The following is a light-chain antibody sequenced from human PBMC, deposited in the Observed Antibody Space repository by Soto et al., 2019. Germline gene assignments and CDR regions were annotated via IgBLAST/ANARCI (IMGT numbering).Light chain of an antibody. V-gene: IGKV3D-15*01. Sequence: EIVLTQFPGTLSLSPGERATLSCRASQSVTSSSLAWYQQKVGRAPRVLIYGASNRATGIPDRFSGSGSGTEFTLTISSLQSEDFAVYYCQQYTNWPKTFGQGTKVDIK. CDR1: QSVTSSS. J-gene: IGKJ1*01. CDR2: GAS. CDR3: QQYTNWPKT.